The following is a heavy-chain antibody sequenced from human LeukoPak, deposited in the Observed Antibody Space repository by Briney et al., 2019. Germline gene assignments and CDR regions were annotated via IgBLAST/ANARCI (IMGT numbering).Heavy chain of an antibody. CDR2: IRGSGDT. J-gene: IGHJ5*02. CDR1: AFCASDYY. CDR3: ARDRAATQGWVEFDP. V-gene: IGHV3-66*01. D-gene: IGHD3-16*01. Sequence: GGSLRLSCAVSAFCASDYYMSWVRQAPGKGLEWVALIRGSGDTFYGDSVKGRFTISRDDSKNTVYLRMNSLRVEDTAVYFCARDRAATQGWVEFDPWGQGTLVTVSS.